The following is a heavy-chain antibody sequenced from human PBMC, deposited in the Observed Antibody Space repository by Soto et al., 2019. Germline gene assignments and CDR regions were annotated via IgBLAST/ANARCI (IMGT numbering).Heavy chain of an antibody. CDR1: GFTFNTYD. J-gene: IGHJ5*02. D-gene: IGHD2-21*01. CDR3: VRSGTARLLRHSWFDT. CDR2: ITTSSAYI. Sequence: EVQLVESGGGLVKPGGSLRLSCAASGFTFNTYDMNWVRQAPGKGLEWVSSITTSSAYIYYADSLKGLITISIDNAKNSLFLQMNSLRAEDTAVYYCVRSGTARLLRHSWFDTWGQGTLVTVSS. V-gene: IGHV3-21*01.